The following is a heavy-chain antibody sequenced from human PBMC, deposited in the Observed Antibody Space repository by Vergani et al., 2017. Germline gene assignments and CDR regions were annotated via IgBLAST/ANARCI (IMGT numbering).Heavy chain of an antibody. V-gene: IGHV3-21*01. Sequence: EVQLVESGGGLVKPGGSLRLSCAASGFTFSSYSMNWVRQAPGKGLEWVSSISSSSSYIYYADSVKGRFTISRDNAKNSLYLQMNSLRAEDTAVYYCARGGRSTLNLVRSADYGDYVYYYGMDVWGQGTTVTVSS. D-gene: IGHD4-17*01. J-gene: IGHJ6*02. CDR3: ARGGRSTLNLVRSADYGDYVYYYGMDV. CDR1: GFTFSSYS. CDR2: ISSSSSYI.